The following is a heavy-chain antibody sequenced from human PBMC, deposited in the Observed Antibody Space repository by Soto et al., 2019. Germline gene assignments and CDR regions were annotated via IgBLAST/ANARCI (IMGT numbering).Heavy chain of an antibody. V-gene: IGHV3-53*01. J-gene: IGHJ6*02. D-gene: IGHD1-26*01. CDR2: IYSGGST. Sequence: EVQLVESGGGLIQPGGSLRLSCAASGFTVSSNYMSWVRQAPGKGLEWVSVIYSGGSTYYADSVKGRFTISRDNSKNTLYLQMNSLRAEDTAVYYCASGSYPFANYYGMDVWGQGTTVTVSS. CDR1: GFTVSSNY. CDR3: ASGSYPFANYYGMDV.